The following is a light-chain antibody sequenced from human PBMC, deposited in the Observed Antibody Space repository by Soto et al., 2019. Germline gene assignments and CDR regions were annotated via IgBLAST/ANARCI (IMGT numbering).Light chain of an antibody. J-gene: IGLJ1*01. CDR1: SSDIGGYNY. V-gene: IGLV2-14*01. CDR2: EVT. CDR3: SSYSISTAYL. Sequence: QSALTQPASVSGSPGQSITVSCTGTSSDIGGYNYVSWYQQHPGKAPKLMVYEVTNRPSGVSDRFSGSKYGNTASLTISGLQAEDEADYFCSSYSISTAYLFGTGTKLTVL.